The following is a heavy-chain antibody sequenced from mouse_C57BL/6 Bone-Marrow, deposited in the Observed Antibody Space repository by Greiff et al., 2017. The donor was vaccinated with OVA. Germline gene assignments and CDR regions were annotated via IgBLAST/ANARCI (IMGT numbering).Heavy chain of an antibody. CDR3: AREVDY. CDR1: GFTFSDYG. Sequence: EVQVVESGGGLVKPGASLKLSCAASGFTFSDYGMHWVRQAPEQGLEWVAYISSGSSNIYYADTVKGRFTISRDNAKNTLFLQLTSLRSEDTAMYYCAREVDYWGQGTTLTVSS. J-gene: IGHJ2*01. V-gene: IGHV5-17*01. CDR2: ISSGSSNI.